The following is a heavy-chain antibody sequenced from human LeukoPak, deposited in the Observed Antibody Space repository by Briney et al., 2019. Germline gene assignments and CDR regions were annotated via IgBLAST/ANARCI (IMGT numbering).Heavy chain of an antibody. CDR2: IYYSGST. J-gene: IGHJ4*02. D-gene: IGHD2-21*02. V-gene: IGHV4-59*01. CDR1: GGSISSYY. CDR3: ARVPYCGGDCYYYFDY. Sequence: SETLSLTCTVSGGSISSYYWSWIRQPPGKGLEWIGYIYYSGSTNYNPSLKSRVTISVDTSKNQFSLKLSSVTAAGTAVYYCARVPYCGGDCYYYFDYWGQGTLVTVSS.